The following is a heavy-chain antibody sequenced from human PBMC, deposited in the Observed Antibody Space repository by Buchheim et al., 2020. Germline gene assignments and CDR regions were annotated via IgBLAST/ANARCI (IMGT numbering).Heavy chain of an antibody. CDR2: ISGSGSST. V-gene: IGHV3-11*01. J-gene: IGHJ6*02. CDR3: ARDVTAFLTFSYYGMDV. D-gene: IGHD3-3*02. Sequence: QVQLVESGGGLVKPGGSLRLSCAASGFTFSDHYMSWIRQAPGRGLEWVAYISGSGSSTYHTDSVKGRFTIYRDNARNSLYLQMNSLRAEDTAEYYCARDVTAFLTFSYYGMDVWGQGT. CDR1: GFTFSDHY.